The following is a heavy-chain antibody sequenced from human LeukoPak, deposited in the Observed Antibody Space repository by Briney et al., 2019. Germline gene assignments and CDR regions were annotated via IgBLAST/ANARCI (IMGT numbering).Heavy chain of an antibody. Sequence: SETLSLTCTVSGGSISSSNYYWGWIRQPPGKGLEWIGNIHYSGTTYYNPSLKSRVTMSVDTSKNQFSLKLSSVIPADTAVYYCARLTLYTGYGFDSWGQGTLVTVSS. V-gene: IGHV4-39*01. CDR3: ARLTLYTGYGFDS. CDR2: IHYSGTT. D-gene: IGHD5-12*01. CDR1: GGSISSSNYY. J-gene: IGHJ4*02.